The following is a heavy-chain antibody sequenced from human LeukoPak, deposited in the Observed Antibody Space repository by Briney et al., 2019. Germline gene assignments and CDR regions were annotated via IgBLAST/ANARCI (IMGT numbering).Heavy chain of an antibody. CDR2: ISSSSSYI. CDR3: AKDIIAARRGFDY. D-gene: IGHD6-6*01. J-gene: IGHJ4*02. CDR1: GFTFSSYS. Sequence: GGSLRLSCAASGFTFSSYSMNWVRQAPGKGLEWVSSISSSSSYIYYADSVKGRFTISRDNAKNSLYLQMNSLRAEDTAVYYCAKDIIAARRGFDYWGQGTLVTVSS. V-gene: IGHV3-21*01.